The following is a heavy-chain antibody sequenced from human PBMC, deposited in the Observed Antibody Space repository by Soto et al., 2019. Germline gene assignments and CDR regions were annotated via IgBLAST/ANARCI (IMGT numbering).Heavy chain of an antibody. CDR3: AKDAAYDDPDPRCDY. D-gene: IGHD3-22*01. V-gene: IGHV3-23*01. CDR1: GFTFSSYA. CDR2: ISGSGGST. Sequence: EVQLLESGGGLVQPGGSLRLSCAASGFTFSSYAMSWVRQAPGKGLEWVSAISGSGGSTYYADSVKGRFTISRDNYQHLQHLHMNSLRAEDTAVYYCAKDAAYDDPDPRCDYWGPGTLVTVSS. J-gene: IGHJ4*02.